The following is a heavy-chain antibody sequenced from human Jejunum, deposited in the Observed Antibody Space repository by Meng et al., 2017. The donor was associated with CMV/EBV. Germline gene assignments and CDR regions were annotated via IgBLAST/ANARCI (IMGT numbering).Heavy chain of an antibody. CDR3: ARVSSGWDYFDY. CDR2: IYYSGST. D-gene: IGHD6-19*01. J-gene: IGHJ4*02. Sequence: RQGSGPGLVKPSQPLSLTCTVSGASVRSGGYYCTWIRQNPGKGLEWFGHIYYSGSTFYNPSLKRRVIISIGTSKNQFSLNLRSVTAADTAVYYCARVSSGWDYFDYWGQGTLVTVSS. V-gene: IGHV4-31*03. CDR1: GASVRSGGYY.